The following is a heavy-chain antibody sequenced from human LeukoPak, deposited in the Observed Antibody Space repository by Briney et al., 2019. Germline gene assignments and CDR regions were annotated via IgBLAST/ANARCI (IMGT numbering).Heavy chain of an antibody. D-gene: IGHD2-2*01. J-gene: IGHJ5*02. V-gene: IGHV4-39*07. CDR3: ARRRWFAMPKSTWFDP. Sequence: PSETLSLTCTVSGGSISSSSYYWSWIRQPPGKGLEWIGEINHSGSTNYNPSLKSRVTISVDTSKNQFSLKLSSVPAADTAVYYCARRRWFAMPKSTWFDPWGQGTLVTVSS. CDR2: INHSGST. CDR1: GGSISSSSYY.